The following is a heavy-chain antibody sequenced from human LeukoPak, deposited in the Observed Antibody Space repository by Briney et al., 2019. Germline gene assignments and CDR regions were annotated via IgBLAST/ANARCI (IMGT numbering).Heavy chain of an antibody. CDR2: IWYDGSNK. V-gene: IGHV3-33*01. J-gene: IGHJ4*02. Sequence: GGSLRLSCAASGFTFSSYGMHWVRQATGKGLEWVAVIWYDGSNKYYADSVKGRFTISRDNSKNTLYLQMNSLRAEDTAVYYCARDGFGESFFDYWGQGTLVTVSS. D-gene: IGHD3-10*01. CDR1: GFTFSSYG. CDR3: ARDGFGESFFDY.